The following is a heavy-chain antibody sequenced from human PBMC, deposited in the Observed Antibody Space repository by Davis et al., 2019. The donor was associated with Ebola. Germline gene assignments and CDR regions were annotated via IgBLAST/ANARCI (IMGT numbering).Heavy chain of an antibody. Sequence: PSETLSLTCTVSGGSISSYYWSWIRQPPGKGLEWIGYIYYSGSTNYNPSLKSRVTISVDKSKNQFSLKLSSVTAADTAVYYCARSANWGNDAFDIWGQGTMVTVSS. CDR3: ARSANWGNDAFDI. J-gene: IGHJ3*02. CDR1: GGSISSYY. D-gene: IGHD7-27*01. V-gene: IGHV4-59*08. CDR2: IYYSGST.